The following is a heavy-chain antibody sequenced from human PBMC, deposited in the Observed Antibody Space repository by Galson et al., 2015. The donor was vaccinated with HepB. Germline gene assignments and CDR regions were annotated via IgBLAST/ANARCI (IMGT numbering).Heavy chain of an antibody. CDR2: ISSSSSYI. Sequence: SLRLSCAASGFTFSSYSMNWVRQAPGKGLEWVSSISSSSSYIYYADSVKGRFTISRDNAKNSLYLQMNSLRAEDTAVYYCARDAPSEVVAASPTFWGQGTLVTVSS. D-gene: IGHD2-15*01. CDR3: ARDAPSEVVAASPTF. CDR1: GFTFSSYS. J-gene: IGHJ4*02. V-gene: IGHV3-21*01.